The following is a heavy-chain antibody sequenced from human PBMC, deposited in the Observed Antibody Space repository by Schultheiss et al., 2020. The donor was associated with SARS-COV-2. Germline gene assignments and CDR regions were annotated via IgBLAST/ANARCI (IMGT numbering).Heavy chain of an antibody. Sequence: SQTLSLTCAVYGGSFSGYDWSWIRQPPGKGLEWIGYIYHSGSTYYNPSLKSRVTISVDRSKNQFSLKLSSVTAADTAVYYCARGLDIVVVPAARDYYYMDVWGKGTTVTVSS. CDR3: ARGLDIVVVPAARDYYYMDV. CDR2: IYHSGST. J-gene: IGHJ6*03. V-gene: IGHV4-34*01. D-gene: IGHD2-2*01. CDR1: GGSFSGYD.